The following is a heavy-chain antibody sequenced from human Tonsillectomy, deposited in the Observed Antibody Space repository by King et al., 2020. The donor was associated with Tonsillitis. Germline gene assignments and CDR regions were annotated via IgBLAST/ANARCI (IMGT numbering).Heavy chain of an antibody. CDR2: IYNGGST. CDR1: GFTVSNNY. CDR3: ASGAAYYYYGMDV. V-gene: IGHV3-53*04. Sequence: VQLVESGGGLVQPGGSLRLSCAASGFTVSNNYMSWVRQAPGKGLEWVSVIYNGGSTYYADSVKGRLTISRHNSKNTLYLQMNSLRAEDTAVYYCASGAAYYYYGMDVCGQGTTVTVSS. D-gene: IGHD1-26*01. J-gene: IGHJ6*02.